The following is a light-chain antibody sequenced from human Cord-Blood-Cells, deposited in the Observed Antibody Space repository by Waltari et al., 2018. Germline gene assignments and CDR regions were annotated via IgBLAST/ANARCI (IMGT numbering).Light chain of an antibody. J-gene: IGKJ2*01. Sequence: DIQMTRSPSSLSASVGDRVTITCRASQSISSYLNLYQQKPGKAPKLLIYGASSLQSGVQSRFSGSGSGTDCTLTISSLQPEDFATYYCQQSYSTPYTFGQGTKLEIK. CDR1: QSISSY. V-gene: IGKV1-39*01. CDR3: QQSYSTPYT. CDR2: GAS.